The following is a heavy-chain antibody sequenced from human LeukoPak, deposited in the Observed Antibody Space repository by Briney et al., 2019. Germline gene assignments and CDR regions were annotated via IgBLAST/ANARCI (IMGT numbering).Heavy chain of an antibody. D-gene: IGHD3-22*01. Sequence: ASVKVSCKASGGTFSSYAISWVRQAPGQGLEWMGGIIPILGIANYAQKFQGRVTITADKSTSTAYMELSSLRSEDTAVYYCARDVWATYYYDSSGRYYFDYWGQGTLVTVSS. CDR1: GGTFSSYA. J-gene: IGHJ4*02. CDR2: IIPILGIA. V-gene: IGHV1-69*10. CDR3: ARDVWATYYYDSSGRYYFDY.